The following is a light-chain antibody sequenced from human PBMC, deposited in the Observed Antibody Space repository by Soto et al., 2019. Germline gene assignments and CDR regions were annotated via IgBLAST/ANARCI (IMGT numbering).Light chain of an antibody. V-gene: IGKV1-5*01. CDR1: QSISSW. CDR3: QQYNSDPST. Sequence: DIQMTQSPSTLSASVGDRVTITCRASQSISSWLAWYQQKPGKAPKLLIYDASSLESGVPSRFSGSGSGTEFTLTISSLQPDVFATDYRQQYNSDPSTFAQVT. CDR2: DAS. J-gene: IGKJ1*01.